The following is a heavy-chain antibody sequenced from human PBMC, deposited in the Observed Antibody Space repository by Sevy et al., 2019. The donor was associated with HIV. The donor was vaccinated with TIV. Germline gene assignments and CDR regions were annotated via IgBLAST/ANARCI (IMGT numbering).Heavy chain of an antibody. D-gene: IGHD3-22*01. V-gene: IGHV5-51*01. Sequence: GESLKISCKGSGYSFTSYWIGWVRQMPGKGLEWMGIIYPGDSDTRYSPSFQGQVTISADKSISTAYLQWSSLKASDTAMYYYARKHYYDSSGYYPNFDYWGQGTLVTVSS. CDR1: GYSFTSYW. CDR3: ARKHYYDSSGYYPNFDY. CDR2: IYPGDSDT. J-gene: IGHJ4*02.